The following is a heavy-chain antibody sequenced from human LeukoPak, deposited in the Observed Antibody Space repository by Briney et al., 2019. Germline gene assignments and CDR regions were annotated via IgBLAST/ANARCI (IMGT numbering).Heavy chain of an antibody. CDR3: ASPSSSYHDAFDI. Sequence: ASLKVSCKASGYTFTSYGISWVRRAPGQGLEWMGWISLYNGNTNYAQKFQGSVTMTRDTSTTTVSMELRSLRSDDTAVYYCASPSSSYHDAFDIWGQGTMVTVSS. CDR2: ISLYNGNT. D-gene: IGHD6-13*01. J-gene: IGHJ3*02. CDR1: GYTFTSYG. V-gene: IGHV1-18*01.